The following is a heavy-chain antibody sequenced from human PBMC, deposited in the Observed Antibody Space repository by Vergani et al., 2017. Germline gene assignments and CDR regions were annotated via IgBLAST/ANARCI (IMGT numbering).Heavy chain of an antibody. CDR1: GYTFTSYG. V-gene: IGHV1-18*01. CDR3: AREVVPAASIVGYYYYYYMDV. D-gene: IGHD2-2*01. Sequence: QVQLVQSGAEVKKPGASVKVSCKASGYTFTSYGISWVRQAPXQGLEWMGWISAYNGNTNYAQKLQGRVTMTTDTSTSTAYMELRSLRSDDTAVYYCAREVVPAASIVGYYYYYYMDVWGKGTTVTVSS. J-gene: IGHJ6*03. CDR2: ISAYNGNT.